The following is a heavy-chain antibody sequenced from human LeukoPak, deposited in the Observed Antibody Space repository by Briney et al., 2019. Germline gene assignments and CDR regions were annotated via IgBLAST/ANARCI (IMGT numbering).Heavy chain of an antibody. CDR2: ISGSGGST. J-gene: IGHJ1*01. V-gene: IGHV3-23*01. CDR3: AKVAMIVVVITTGYFQH. D-gene: IGHD3-22*01. CDR1: GFTFSSYA. Sequence: GGSLRLSCAASGFTFSSYAMSWVRQAPGKGLEWVSAISGSGGSTYYADSVKGRFTISRDNSKNTLYLQRNSLRAEDTAVYYCAKVAMIVVVITTGYFQHWGQGTLVTVSS.